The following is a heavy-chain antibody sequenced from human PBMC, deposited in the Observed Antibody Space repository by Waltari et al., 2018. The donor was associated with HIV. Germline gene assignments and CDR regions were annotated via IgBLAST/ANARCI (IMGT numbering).Heavy chain of an antibody. V-gene: IGHV4-4*07. CDR2: IYTSGST. J-gene: IGHJ6*02. CDR1: VGPISRYY. Sequence: QVQLQESGPGLVKPSETLSLTCTVSVGPISRYYWSWIRQPAGKGLEWIGRIYTSGSTNYNPSLKSRVTMSVDTSKNQFSLKLSSVTAADTAVYYCARAPLVAPNLMDVWGQGTTVTVSS. D-gene: IGHD3-9*01. CDR3: ARAPLVAPNLMDV.